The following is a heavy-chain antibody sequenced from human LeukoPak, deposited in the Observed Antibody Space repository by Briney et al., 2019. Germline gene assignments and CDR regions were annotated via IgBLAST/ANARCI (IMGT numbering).Heavy chain of an antibody. V-gene: IGHV3-43*01. Sequence: GGSLRLSCAASGFTFDDYTMHWVRQAPGKGLEWVSLISWDGGSTYYADSVKGRFTISRDNSKNSLYLQMNSLRTEDTALYYYAKGGRGSYYPFDYWGQGTLVTVSS. CDR3: AKGGRGSYYPFDY. D-gene: IGHD1-26*01. CDR2: ISWDGGST. J-gene: IGHJ4*02. CDR1: GFTFDDYT.